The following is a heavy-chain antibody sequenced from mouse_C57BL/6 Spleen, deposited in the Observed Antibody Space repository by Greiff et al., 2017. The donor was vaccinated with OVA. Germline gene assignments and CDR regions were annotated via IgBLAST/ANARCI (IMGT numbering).Heavy chain of an antibody. Sequence: EVQLQQSGPGLAKPSQTLSLTCSVTGYSITSDYWNWIRKFPGNKLEYVGYISYSGSTYYNPSLKSRISITRDTSKNQYYLQLNSVTTEDTATYYCARCPYYYGSSYIDWYFDVWGTGTTVTVSS. J-gene: IGHJ1*03. CDR2: ISYSGST. CDR1: GYSITSDY. CDR3: ARCPYYYGSSYIDWYFDV. V-gene: IGHV3-8*01. D-gene: IGHD1-1*01.